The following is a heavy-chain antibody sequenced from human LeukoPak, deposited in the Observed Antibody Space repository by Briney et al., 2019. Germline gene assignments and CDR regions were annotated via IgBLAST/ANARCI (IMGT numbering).Heavy chain of an antibody. D-gene: IGHD4-11*01. CDR2: IDYSETT. CDR3: ARDCCAYRSCFDP. CDR1: GDSISSNYFTSNLFH. J-gene: IGHJ5*02. V-gene: IGHV4-39*07. Sequence: PSETLSLTCVVSGDSISSNYFTSNLFHWGWLRQSPGEVLEGIGSIDYSETTYYNPSIKSRVTILLDTSKNQSSLKLTSVTAADTAVYYCARDCCAYRSCFDPWGQGRPLTVSS.